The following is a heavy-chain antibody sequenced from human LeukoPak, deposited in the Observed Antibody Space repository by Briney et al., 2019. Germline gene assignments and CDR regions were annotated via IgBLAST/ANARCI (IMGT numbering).Heavy chain of an antibody. CDR1: GGTFSSYA. J-gene: IGHJ6*03. CDR3: AIAAAQYYYYYYMDV. CDR2: IIPIFGTA. Sequence: SVKVSCKASGGTFSSYAISWVRQAPGQGLEWMGRIIPIFGTASYAQKFQGRVTITTDESTSTAYMELSSLRSEDTAVYYCAIAAAQYYYYYYMDVWGKGTTVTVSS. V-gene: IGHV1-69*05. D-gene: IGHD6-13*01.